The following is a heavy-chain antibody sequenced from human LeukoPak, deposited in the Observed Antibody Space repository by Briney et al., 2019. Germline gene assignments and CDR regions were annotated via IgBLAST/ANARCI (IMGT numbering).Heavy chain of an antibody. CDR1: GFTFSSYA. D-gene: IGHD4-17*01. J-gene: IGHJ4*02. V-gene: IGHV3-74*03. CDR3: ARDYHYGQVDY. CDR2: INPYENNT. Sequence: GGSLRLSCAASGFTFSSYAMSWVRQAPGRGPVWVSFINPYENNTKDADFVEGRFTISRDNAKNTLYLQMNSLRVEDTAVYYCARDYHYGQVDYWGQGTLVTVSS.